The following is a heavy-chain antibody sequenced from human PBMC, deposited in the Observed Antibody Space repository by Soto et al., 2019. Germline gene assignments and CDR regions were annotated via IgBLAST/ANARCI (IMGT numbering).Heavy chain of an antibody. CDR1: GASISRYY. CDR3: AREILTGYYPAGWFDP. Sequence: ETLSLTCTVSGASISRYYWSWIRQSPGKGLEWIGYLYNTGSTIYNPSLKSRVTISVDTSKNQFSLKMNSVTAADTAVYYCAREILTGYYPAGWFDPWGQGTLVTVSS. V-gene: IGHV4-59*01. CDR2: LYNTGST. J-gene: IGHJ5*02. D-gene: IGHD3-9*01.